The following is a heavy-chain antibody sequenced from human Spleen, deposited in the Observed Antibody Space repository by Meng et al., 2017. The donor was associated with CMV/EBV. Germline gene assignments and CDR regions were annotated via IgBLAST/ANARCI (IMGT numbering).Heavy chain of an antibody. CDR2: ISSTGSKI. CDR3: ARALKADTTYCGGDCYGIDP. J-gene: IGHJ5*02. V-gene: IGHV3-48*03. CDR1: GFTFRSYE. Sequence: LSLTCAASGFTFRSYEMSWFRQAPGRGLEWVSYISSTGSKIYYGDSVKGRFTISRDNAKNSLYLQMNSLRVEDTAVYYCARALKADTTYCGGDCYGIDPWGQGTLVTVSS. D-gene: IGHD2-21*01.